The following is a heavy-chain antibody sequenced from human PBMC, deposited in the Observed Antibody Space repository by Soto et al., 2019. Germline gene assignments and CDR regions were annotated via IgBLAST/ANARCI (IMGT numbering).Heavy chain of an antibody. CDR3: ARSIYDSSGYYGYNWFDP. D-gene: IGHD3-22*01. V-gene: IGHV1-2*04. Sequence: ASVKVSCKASGYTFTGYYMHWVRQAPGQGLVWIGWINPNSGGTNYAQKFQGWVTMTRDTSISTAYMELSRLRSDDTAVYYCARSIYDSSGYYGYNWFDPWGQGTLVTVSS. CDR1: GYTFTGYY. CDR2: INPNSGGT. J-gene: IGHJ5*02.